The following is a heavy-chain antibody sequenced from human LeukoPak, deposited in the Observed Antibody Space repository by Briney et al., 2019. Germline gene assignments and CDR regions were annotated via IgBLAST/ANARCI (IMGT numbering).Heavy chain of an antibody. CDR2: IWYDGSKK. D-gene: IGHD6-13*01. CDR3: ARDVSYNSLDY. J-gene: IGHJ4*02. Sequence: WIRQAPGKGLEWVAVIWYDGSKKYYADSVKGRSTISRDNSKNTVYLEVNSLRAEDTAVYYCARDVSYNSLDYWGQGTLVTVSS. V-gene: IGHV3-33*01.